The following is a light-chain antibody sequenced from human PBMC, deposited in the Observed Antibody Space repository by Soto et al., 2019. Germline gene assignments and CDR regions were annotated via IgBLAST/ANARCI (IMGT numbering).Light chain of an antibody. Sequence: QSALTQPPSVSGSPGQSVTISCTGASSDVDSYNRVSWYQQPPGTAPKLMIYEVSNRPSGVPDRFSGSKSGNTASLTISGLQAEDEADYYCSLYTSSSTWVFGGGTKLTVL. CDR2: EVS. V-gene: IGLV2-18*01. CDR1: SSDVDSYNR. J-gene: IGLJ3*02. CDR3: SLYTSSSTWV.